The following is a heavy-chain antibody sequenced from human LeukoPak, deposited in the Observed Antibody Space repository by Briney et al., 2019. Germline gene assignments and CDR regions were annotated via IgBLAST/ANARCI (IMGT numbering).Heavy chain of an antibody. D-gene: IGHD2-15*01. CDR1: GGSISSYY. J-gene: IGHJ3*02. CDR2: VYYSGST. Sequence: PSETLSLTCTVSGGSISSYYWSWIRQPPGKGLEWIGYVYYSGSTNYNPSLKSRVTISVDTSKNQFSLKLSSVTAADTAVYYCARGGGVRSGGSCYPDAFDIWGQGTMVTVSS. V-gene: IGHV4-59*12. CDR3: ARGGGVRSGGSCYPDAFDI.